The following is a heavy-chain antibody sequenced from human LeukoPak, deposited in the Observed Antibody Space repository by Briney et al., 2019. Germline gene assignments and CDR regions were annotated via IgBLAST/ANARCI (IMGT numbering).Heavy chain of an antibody. D-gene: IGHD1-26*01. J-gene: IGHJ5*02. V-gene: IGHV5-51*01. CDR1: SSTFTNYW. CDR3: ARRYYTSVWFDP. CDR2: TYPGGSQS. Sequence: GESLKISCKASSSTFTNYWIGWVRQLPGRGLEWMGITYPGGSQSIYMPPFQGQVTISVDESATTAYLQWNTLKATDTAMYYCARRYYTSVWFDPWGQGTLVTVSS.